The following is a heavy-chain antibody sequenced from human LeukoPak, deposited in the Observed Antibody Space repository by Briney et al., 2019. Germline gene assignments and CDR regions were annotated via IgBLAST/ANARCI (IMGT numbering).Heavy chain of an antibody. Sequence: ASVKVSCKASGYTFTSYDINWVRQATGQGLEWMGWMNPNSGNTGYAQKFQGRVTMTRNTSISTAYMELSSLRSEDTAVYYCARGYGYYDFWSGYWFRTYYYGMDVWGQGTTVTVSS. CDR3: ARGYGYYDFWSGYWFRTYYYGMDV. J-gene: IGHJ6*02. CDR1: GYTFTSYD. CDR2: MNPNSGNT. V-gene: IGHV1-8*01. D-gene: IGHD3-3*01.